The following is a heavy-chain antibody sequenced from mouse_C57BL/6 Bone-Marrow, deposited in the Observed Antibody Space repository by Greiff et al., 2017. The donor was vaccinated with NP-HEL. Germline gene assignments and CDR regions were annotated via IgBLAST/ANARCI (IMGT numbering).Heavy chain of an antibody. CDR1: GYSFTHYS. CDR3: TIPCDY. Sequence: VQLQQSGPELVRPGTSLTVPCKASGYSFTHYSLEWVKQWHGQGLEWIGVIIPGSGGTNYNEYFKGKATLTADKFSSTAYMQLSSLTSEDSAVYFCTIPCDYGGQGTTLTVSS. CDR2: IIPGSGGT. V-gene: IGHV1-54*01. J-gene: IGHJ2*01.